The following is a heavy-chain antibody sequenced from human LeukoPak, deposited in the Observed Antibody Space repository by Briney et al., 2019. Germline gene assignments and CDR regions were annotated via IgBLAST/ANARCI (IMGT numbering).Heavy chain of an antibody. D-gene: IGHD1-26*01. Sequence: ASVKVSCKASGYIFTDYYMHWVRQAPGQGLEWMGWINPNSGGTNYAQKFQGRVTMTRDTSISTAYMELSRLRSDDTAVYYCASHRYSGSYSFFDYWGQGTLVTVSS. J-gene: IGHJ4*02. CDR2: INPNSGGT. CDR3: ASHRYSGSYSFFDY. CDR1: GYIFTDYY. V-gene: IGHV1-2*02.